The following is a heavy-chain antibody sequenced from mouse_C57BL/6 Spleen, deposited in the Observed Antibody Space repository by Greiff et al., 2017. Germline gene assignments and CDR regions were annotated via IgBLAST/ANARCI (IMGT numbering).Heavy chain of an antibody. V-gene: IGHV5-17*01. CDR3: ARIDDVYYGAY. Sequence: EVKLQESGGGLVKPGGSLKLSCAASGFTFSDYGMHWVRQAPEKGLEWVAYISSGSSTIYYADTVKGRFTISRDNAKNTLFLQMTSLRSEDTARYYCARIDDVYYGAYWGQGTLVTVSA. J-gene: IGHJ3*01. D-gene: IGHD2-3*01. CDR2: ISSGSSTI. CDR1: GFTFSDYG.